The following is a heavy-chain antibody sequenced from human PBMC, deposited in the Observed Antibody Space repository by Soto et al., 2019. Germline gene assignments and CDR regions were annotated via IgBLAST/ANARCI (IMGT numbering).Heavy chain of an antibody. CDR1: GGSLSGNY. Sequence: QVQLQEWGAGLLKPSETLSLTCAVYGGSLSGNYWSWIRQTPGKGLEWIAEINHRRNTNYNPSLKSRVTISVDTSKNQFSLQLNSVTAADTAVYYCARGEFGIRYCSITSSYCAFDIWGQGTMVTVSS. D-gene: IGHD2-2*01. V-gene: IGHV4-34*01. CDR3: ARGEFGIRYCSITSSYCAFDI. CDR2: INHRRNT. J-gene: IGHJ3*02.